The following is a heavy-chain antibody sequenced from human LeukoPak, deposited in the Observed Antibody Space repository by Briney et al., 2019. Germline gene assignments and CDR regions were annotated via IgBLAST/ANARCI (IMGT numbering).Heavy chain of an antibody. CDR3: AKDGRGEYYYGSGSRKHYYYYGMDV. CDR2: ISYDGSNK. V-gene: IGHV3-30*18. J-gene: IGHJ6*02. Sequence: GRSLRLPCAASGFTFSSYGMHWVRQAPGKGLEWVAVISYDGSNKYYADSVKGRFTISRDNSKNTLYLQMNSLRAEDTAVYYCAKDGRGEYYYGSGSRKHYYYYGMDVWGQGTTVTVSS. D-gene: IGHD3-10*01. CDR1: GFTFSSYG.